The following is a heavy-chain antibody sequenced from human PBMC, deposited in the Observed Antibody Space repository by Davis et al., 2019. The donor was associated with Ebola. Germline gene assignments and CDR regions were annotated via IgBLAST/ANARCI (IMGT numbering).Heavy chain of an antibody. Sequence: ASVKVSCKASGYTFTSYVISRVRQPPGQGLEWMGWISAYNGNTNYAQKLQGRVNMTTDTSTSTAYMDLRSLRSDDTAVYYCATGSYGDYGATGFDPWGQGTLVTVSS. CDR3: ATGSYGDYGATGFDP. D-gene: IGHD4-17*01. CDR1: GYTFTSYV. CDR2: ISAYNGNT. J-gene: IGHJ5*02. V-gene: IGHV1-18*01.